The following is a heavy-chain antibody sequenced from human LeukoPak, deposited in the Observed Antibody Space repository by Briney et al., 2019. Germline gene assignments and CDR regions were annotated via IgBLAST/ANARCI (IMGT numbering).Heavy chain of an antibody. CDR3: ARDRPLRGLDY. CDR2: ISADNANT. J-gene: IGHJ4*02. V-gene: IGHV1-18*01. D-gene: IGHD3-10*01. Sequence: ASVKVSCKASGYTFTSYGIIWVRQAPGQGLEWMGWISADNANTNYAQKLQGRVTMTTDTSTSTAYMELRSLRSDDTAVYYCARDRPLRGLDYWGQGTLVTVSS. CDR1: GYTFTSYG.